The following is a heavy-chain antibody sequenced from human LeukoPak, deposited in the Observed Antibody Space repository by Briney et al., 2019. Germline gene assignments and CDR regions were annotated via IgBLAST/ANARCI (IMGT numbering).Heavy chain of an antibody. CDR3: AKRGVVIRVILVGFHKEAYYFDS. V-gene: IGHV3-23*01. CDR1: GITLSNYG. J-gene: IGHJ4*02. CDR2: ISDSAGST. Sequence: GGSLRLSCAVSGITLSNYGMSWVRQAPGKGLEWVAGISDSAGSTNYADSVKGRFTISRDNRKNTLHLQMNSLRAEDTAVYFCAKRGVVIRVILVGFHKEAYYFDSWGQGALVTVSS. D-gene: IGHD3-10*01.